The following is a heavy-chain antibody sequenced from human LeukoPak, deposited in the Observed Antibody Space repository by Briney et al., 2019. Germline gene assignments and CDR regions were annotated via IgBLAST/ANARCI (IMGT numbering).Heavy chain of an antibody. Sequence: GGSLRLSCAASGFTFSSYSMNWVRQAPGKGLEWGSYISSSSSTIYYADFVRGRFTISRDNAKNSLYLQMNSLRAEDTAVYYCARDNPTYYDFWSGYYLDYWGQGTLVTVSS. J-gene: IGHJ4*02. D-gene: IGHD3-3*01. V-gene: IGHV3-48*01. CDR1: GFTFSSYS. CDR3: ARDNPTYYDFWSGYYLDY. CDR2: ISSSSSTI.